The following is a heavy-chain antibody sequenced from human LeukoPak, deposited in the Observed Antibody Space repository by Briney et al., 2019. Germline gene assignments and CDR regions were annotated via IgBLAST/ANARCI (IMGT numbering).Heavy chain of an antibody. CDR2: ISYDGSNK. CDR3: ARGAAHDY. D-gene: IGHD6-25*01. J-gene: IGHJ4*02. V-gene: IGHV3-30*04. Sequence: PGGSLRLSCAASGFTFSSYAMHWVRQAPGRGVEWGAVISYDGSNKYYADSVKGRFTISRDNSKNTLYLQMNSLRAEDTAVYYCARGAAHDYWGQGTLVTVSS. CDR1: GFTFSSYA.